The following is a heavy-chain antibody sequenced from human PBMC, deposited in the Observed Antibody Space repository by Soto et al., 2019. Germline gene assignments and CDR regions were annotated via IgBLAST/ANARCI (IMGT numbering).Heavy chain of an antibody. D-gene: IGHD2-8*01. CDR2: ISAYNGNT. Sequence: VSVKLSCKASGYTFTSYGISWRIQAPGQGLEWMGWISAYNGNTNYAQKLQGRVTMTTDTSTSTAYMELRSLRSDDTAVYYCARDADCTNGVCYTGNWFDPWGQGTLVTVSS. CDR3: ARDADCTNGVCYTGNWFDP. J-gene: IGHJ5*02. V-gene: IGHV1-18*01. CDR1: GYTFTSYG.